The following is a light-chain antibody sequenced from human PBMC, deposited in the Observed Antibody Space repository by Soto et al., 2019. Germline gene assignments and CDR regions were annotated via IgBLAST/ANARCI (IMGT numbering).Light chain of an antibody. V-gene: IGLV2-14*01. CDR3: NSFRVSHLYV. CDR2: EVT. Sequence: QSALTQPASVSGSPGQSITISCTGTSSDVGGYNYVSWYQQHPGKAPKLIIYEVTHRPSGVSDRFSASKSGNTASLTISGLQAEDEADYYCNSFRVSHLYVFGTGTQLTVL. J-gene: IGLJ1*01. CDR1: SSDVGGYNY.